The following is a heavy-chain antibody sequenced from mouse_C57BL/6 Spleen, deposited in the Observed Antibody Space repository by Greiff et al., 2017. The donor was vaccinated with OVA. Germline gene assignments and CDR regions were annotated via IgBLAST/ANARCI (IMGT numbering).Heavy chain of an antibody. Sequence: QVQLQQSGPELVKPGASVKISCKASGYSFTSYYIHWVKQRPGQGLEWIGWIYPGSGNTKYNEKFKGKATLTADTSSSTAYMQLSSLTSEDSAVYYCARGRYGSSWFAYWGQGTLVTVSA. J-gene: IGHJ3*01. CDR1: GYSFTSYY. V-gene: IGHV1-66*01. CDR2: IYPGSGNT. D-gene: IGHD1-1*01. CDR3: ARGRYGSSWFAY.